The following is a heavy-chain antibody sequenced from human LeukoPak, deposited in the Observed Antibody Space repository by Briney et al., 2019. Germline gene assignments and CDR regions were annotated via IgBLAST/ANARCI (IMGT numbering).Heavy chain of an antibody. D-gene: IGHD2-2*02. CDR3: AGHGYCSSTSCYTAGFDP. J-gene: IGHJ5*02. Sequence: SETLSLTCTVSGGSISSYYWSWIRQPPGKGLEWIGYIYTSGSTNYNPSLKSRVTISVDTSKNQFSLKLSSVTAADTAVYYCAGHGYCSSTSCYTAGFDPWGQGTLVTVSS. V-gene: IGHV4-4*09. CDR2: IYTSGST. CDR1: GGSISSYY.